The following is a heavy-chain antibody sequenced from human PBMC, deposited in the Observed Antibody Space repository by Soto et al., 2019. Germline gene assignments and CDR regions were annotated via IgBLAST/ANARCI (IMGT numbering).Heavy chain of an antibody. D-gene: IGHD3-10*01. J-gene: IGHJ6*02. CDR1: GFSLSSYGVG. CDR3: ARSYYAASGSYGTSYGMDG. CDR2: IYWDDDK. Sequence: SGPTLVNPTQTLTLTCTFSGFSLSSYGVGVGWIRQPPGKALEWLTLIYWDDDKRYSPSLKSRLSITKDTSKNQVVLTMTNMDTVDTGTYYCARSYYAASGSYGTSYGMDGWGLGSKVTGSS. V-gene: IGHV2-5*02.